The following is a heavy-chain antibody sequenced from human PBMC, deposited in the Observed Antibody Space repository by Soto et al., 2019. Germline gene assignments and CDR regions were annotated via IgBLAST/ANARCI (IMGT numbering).Heavy chain of an antibody. J-gene: IGHJ3*01. Sequence: GESLKISCQGSGYSFTKFWISWVRQMPGQGLEWMGKINPDDSHTDYSPSFQGRVTLSGDKSISSVYLEWSSLKATDSGTYYCARHGVVASDIEVTGSDAFNVWGQGTVVTVSS. V-gene: IGHV5-10-1*01. CDR3: ARHGVVASDIEVTGSDAFNV. CDR1: GYSFTKFW. D-gene: IGHD6-19*01. CDR2: INPDDSHT.